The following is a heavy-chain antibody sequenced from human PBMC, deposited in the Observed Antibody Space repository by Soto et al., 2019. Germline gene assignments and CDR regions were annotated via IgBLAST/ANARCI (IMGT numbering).Heavy chain of an antibody. V-gene: IGHV2-5*02. CDR1: GFSLSTSGVG. CDR2: IYWDDDK. J-gene: IGHJ1*01. CDR3: AHAYSSGWTSR. Sequence: QITLKESGPTLVQPTQTLTLTCTFSGFSLSTSGVGVGWILQPPGKALEWLALIYWDDDKRYSPSMKSRLTIPQDNSKNQVGLTMTNMDPVDTATYYCAHAYSSGWTSRWGQGTLVTVSS. D-gene: IGHD6-19*01.